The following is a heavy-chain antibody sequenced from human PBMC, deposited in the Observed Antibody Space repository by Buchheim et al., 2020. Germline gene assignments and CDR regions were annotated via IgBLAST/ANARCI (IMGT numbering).Heavy chain of an antibody. J-gene: IGHJ6*02. V-gene: IGHV3-11*01. Sequence: QVQVVESGGGLVKPGGSLRLSCAASGFTFSDYYMSWIRQAPGKGLEWVSYISSTSRAIYYADSVKGRFTISRDNATNSLYLQMNSLRAEDTAVYYCARSGYTYGAYYYYAMDVWGQGTT. CDR3: ARSGYTYGAYYYYAMDV. CDR1: GFTFSDYY. CDR2: ISSTSRAI. D-gene: IGHD5-18*01.